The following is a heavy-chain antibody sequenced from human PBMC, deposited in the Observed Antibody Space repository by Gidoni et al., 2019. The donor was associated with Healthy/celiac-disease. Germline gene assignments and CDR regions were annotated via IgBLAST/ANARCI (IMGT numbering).Heavy chain of an antibody. CDR2: INPSGGST. V-gene: IGHV1-46*03. CDR1: GYTFTSYY. CDR3: AIAEASEYYYYYMDV. Sequence: AEVKKPGASVKVSCKASGYTFTSYYMHWVRQAPGQGLEWMGIINPSGGSTSYAQKFQGRVTMTRDTSTSTVYMELSSLRSEDTAVYYCAIAEASEYYYYYMDVWGKGTTVTVSS. J-gene: IGHJ6*03.